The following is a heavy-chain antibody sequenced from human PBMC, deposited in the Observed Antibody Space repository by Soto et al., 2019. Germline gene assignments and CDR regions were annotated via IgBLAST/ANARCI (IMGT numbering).Heavy chain of an antibody. CDR2: INDSGST. CDR3: ARERGRDCSGESCYTSGP. D-gene: IGHD2-15*01. Sequence: SETLSLTCAVYGGAFRGYYWSWIRQPPGKGLEWLGEINDSGSTNYNPSLKSRITISLDTSKKEISLRLSSVTAADTAVYYCARERGRDCSGESCYTSGPWGQGDLVTASS. J-gene: IGHJ5*02. V-gene: IGHV4-34*01. CDR1: GGAFRGYY.